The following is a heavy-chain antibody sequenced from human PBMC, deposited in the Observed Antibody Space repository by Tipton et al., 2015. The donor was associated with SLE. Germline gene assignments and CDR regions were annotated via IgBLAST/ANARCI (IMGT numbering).Heavy chain of an antibody. J-gene: IGHJ4*02. CDR1: ADSIRRSY. D-gene: IGHD3-3*01. CDR3: ARGGDFWSGPTSVYYY. V-gene: IGHV4-59*08. CDR2: IFYTGST. Sequence: TLSLTCSVSADSIRRSYWSWIRQPPGKGLEWIGYIFYTGSTNYNPSLKSRVTMSVDTSKNQFSLKLGSVTAADTAVYFCARGGDFWSGPTSVYYYWGQGTLVTVSS.